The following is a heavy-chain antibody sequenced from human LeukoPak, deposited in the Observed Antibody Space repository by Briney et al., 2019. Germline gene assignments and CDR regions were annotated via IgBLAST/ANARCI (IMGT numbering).Heavy chain of an antibody. Sequence: GGSLRLSCAASGFTFSSYWMSWVRQAPGKGLEWVANIKQDGSEKYYVDSVKGRFTISRDNAKNSLYLQMNSLRAEDAAVYYCAREEGHYGDYLDYWGQGTLVTVSS. V-gene: IGHV3-7*01. J-gene: IGHJ4*02. CDR1: GFTFSSYW. D-gene: IGHD4-17*01. CDR2: IKQDGSEK. CDR3: AREEGHYGDYLDY.